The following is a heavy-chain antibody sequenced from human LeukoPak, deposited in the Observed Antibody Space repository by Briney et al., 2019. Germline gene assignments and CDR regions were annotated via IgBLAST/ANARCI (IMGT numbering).Heavy chain of an antibody. D-gene: IGHD5-12*01. CDR1: GFTFSSYA. J-gene: IGHJ6*02. CDR2: ISYDGSNK. Sequence: GGSLRLSCAASGFTFSSYAMHWVRQAPGKWLEWVAVISYDGSNKYYADSVKGRFTISRDNSKNTLYLQMNSLRAEDTAVYYCARDSWHHYYYYGMDVWGQGTTVTVSS. V-gene: IGHV3-30*04. CDR3: ARDSWHHYYYYGMDV.